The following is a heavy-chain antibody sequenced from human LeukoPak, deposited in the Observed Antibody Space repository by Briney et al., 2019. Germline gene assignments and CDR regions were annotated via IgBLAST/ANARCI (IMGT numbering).Heavy chain of an antibody. CDR1: GFTFSRSW. CDR2: IKQDGSEK. V-gene: IGHV3-7*01. J-gene: IGHJ4*02. Sequence: SGGSLRLSCAASGFTFSRSWMSWVRQAPGKGLEWVANIKQDGSEKFYVDSVKGRFTISRDNTKNSLYVQMNSLRVGDTAVYYCARSRDSSSWSTYYWGQGTLVTVSS. D-gene: IGHD6-13*01. CDR3: ARSRDSSSWSTYY.